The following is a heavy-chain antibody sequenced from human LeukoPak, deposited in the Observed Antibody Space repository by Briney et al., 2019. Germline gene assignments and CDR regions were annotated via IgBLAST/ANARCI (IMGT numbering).Heavy chain of an antibody. CDR2: ISRSNSYI. CDR1: GFTFSSYS. Sequence: GGSLRLSCAASGFTFSSYSMNWVRQAPGKGLEWVSSISRSNSYIYYADSVKGRFTISRDNAKNSLYLQMNSLRPEDTAVYYCAREFSAYSGYDSVVGYWGQGTLVTVSS. D-gene: IGHD5-12*01. CDR3: AREFSAYSGYDSVVGY. J-gene: IGHJ4*02. V-gene: IGHV3-21*06.